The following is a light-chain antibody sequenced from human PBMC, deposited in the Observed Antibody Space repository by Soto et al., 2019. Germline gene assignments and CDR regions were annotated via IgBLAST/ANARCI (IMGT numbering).Light chain of an antibody. CDR3: SSYGGRYNYV. CDR2: EDT. J-gene: IGLJ1*01. Sequence: QSALTQPASVSGSPGQSITISCTGSGNYIESYNLISWYQQHPGKAPKLIIYEDTQRPSGVSHRFSASESGNTASLTISGLQAGDEADYYCSSYGGRYNYVFGTGTKVTVL. V-gene: IGLV2-14*02. CDR1: GNYIESYNL.